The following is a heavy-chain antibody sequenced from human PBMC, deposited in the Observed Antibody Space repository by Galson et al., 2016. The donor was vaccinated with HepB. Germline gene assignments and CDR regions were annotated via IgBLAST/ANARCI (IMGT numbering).Heavy chain of an antibody. CDR2: TDNSGGAI. V-gene: IGHV3-48*02. D-gene: IGHD4-11*01. CDR3: ATGLTTFEH. Sequence: SLRLSYAASGFTFSNYAMNWVRQAPGKGLEWTSYTDNSGGAIYYTDSVRGRFTISRDNAKNSLYLQMNSLRDEDTAVYYCATGLTTFEHWGQGTLVTVSS. CDR1: GFTFSNYA. J-gene: IGHJ4*02.